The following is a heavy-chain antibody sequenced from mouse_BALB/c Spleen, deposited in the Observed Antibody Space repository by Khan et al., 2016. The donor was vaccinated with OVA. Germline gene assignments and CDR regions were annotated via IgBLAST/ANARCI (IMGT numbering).Heavy chain of an antibody. CDR3: ESRSGFAY. CDR1: GFTFNTYA. V-gene: IGHV10-1*02. CDR2: IISKSNIYAT. J-gene: IGHJ3*01. Sequence: EVELVESGGGLVQPKGSLKLSCAASGFTFNTYAMNWVRQAPGKGLDWVARIISKSNIYATYYADSVKDRFTISRDDSQSMLYLQMNNMNTEDTAMYYCESRSGFAYWGQGTLVTVSA.